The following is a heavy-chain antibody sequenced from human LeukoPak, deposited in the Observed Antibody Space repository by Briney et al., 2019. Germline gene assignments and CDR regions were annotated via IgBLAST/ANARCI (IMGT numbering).Heavy chain of an antibody. Sequence: ASVKVSCRASGYTFTNYGISWVRQAPGQGLEWMGWISAYNGNTNYAQKLQGRVTMTTDTSTSTAYMELRSLRSDDTAVYYCARDRGRVKYMDVWGKGTTVTVSS. CDR2: ISAYNGNT. J-gene: IGHJ6*03. CDR3: ARDRGRVKYMDV. D-gene: IGHD3-10*01. CDR1: GYTFTNYG. V-gene: IGHV1-18*01.